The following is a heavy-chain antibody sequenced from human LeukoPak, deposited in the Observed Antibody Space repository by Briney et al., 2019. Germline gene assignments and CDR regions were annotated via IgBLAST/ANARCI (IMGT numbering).Heavy chain of an antibody. D-gene: IGHD4-17*01. Sequence: PSETLSLTCTVSGVSINTYYWGWIRQPPGKGLEWIGYIYHTGTTNNNPSLKSRITMSVDTSRNQFSLNLKSVTAADTAVYYCARGMVTTAVGAFDVWGQGTMVTVSS. CDR2: IYHTGTT. V-gene: IGHV4-59*01. CDR3: ARGMVTTAVGAFDV. CDR1: GVSINTYY. J-gene: IGHJ3*01.